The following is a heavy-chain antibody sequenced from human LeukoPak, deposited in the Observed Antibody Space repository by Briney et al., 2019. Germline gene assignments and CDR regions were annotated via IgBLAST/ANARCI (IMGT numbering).Heavy chain of an antibody. J-gene: IGHJ3*02. CDR3: ASSAPSDI. CDR1: GFTVSSNY. Sequence: GGSLRLSCAASGFTVSSNYMSWVRQAPGKGLEWVSVLYSGGSTYYAESVKGRFTISRHNSKNALYLQMNSLRAEDTAVYYCASSAPSDIWGRGTMVTVSS. V-gene: IGHV3-53*01. CDR2: LYSGGST.